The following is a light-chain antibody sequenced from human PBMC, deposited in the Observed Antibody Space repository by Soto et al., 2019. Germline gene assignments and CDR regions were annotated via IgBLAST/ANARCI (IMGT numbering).Light chain of an antibody. CDR2: KAS. CDR3: QHYNRYSEA. Sequence: DIQIAQSPSTLYGDIGDRLTITCRASQTIIIWLAWYQQKPGKAPKLLIYKASTLKSGVPSRFSGSGSGTEFTLTISSLQPDDFATYYSQHYNRYSEAFGQGTKVDIK. CDR1: QTIIIW. V-gene: IGKV1-5*03. J-gene: IGKJ1*01.